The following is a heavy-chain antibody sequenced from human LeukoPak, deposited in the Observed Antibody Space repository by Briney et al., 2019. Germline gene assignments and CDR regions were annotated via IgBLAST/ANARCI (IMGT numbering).Heavy chain of an antibody. CDR2: IYYSGST. Sequence: PSETLSLTCTVSGGSISSSSYYWGWIRQPPGKGLEWIGSIYYSGSTYYNPSLKSRVTISVDTSKNQFSLKLSSVTAADTAVYYCARDPSYGDYRPAWGQGTLVTVSS. CDR3: ARDPSYGDYRPA. CDR1: GGSISSSSYY. D-gene: IGHD4-17*01. V-gene: IGHV4-39*07. J-gene: IGHJ5*02.